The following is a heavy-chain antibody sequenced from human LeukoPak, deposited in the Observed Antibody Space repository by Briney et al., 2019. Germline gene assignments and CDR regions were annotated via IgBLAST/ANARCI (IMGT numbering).Heavy chain of an antibody. CDR1: GYTRTELS. CDR2: FDAEFGKT. V-gene: IGHV1-24*01. Sequence: ASVKVSCKISGYTRTELSMHWVRQAPGKGLEWMGGFDAEFGKTIYAQRFQGRVTMTEDPSTGTAYVELSSLRSDDTAVYHYATAGLRYLHHRGQGTLVTISS. D-gene: IGHD3-9*01. CDR3: ATAGLRYLHH. J-gene: IGHJ4*02.